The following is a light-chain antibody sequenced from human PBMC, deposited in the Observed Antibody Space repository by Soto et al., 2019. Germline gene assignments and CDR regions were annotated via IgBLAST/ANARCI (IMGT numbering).Light chain of an antibody. CDR2: VAS. CDR3: QQYNNWPLT. J-gene: IGKJ4*01. V-gene: IGKV3-15*01. Sequence: EVVMTQSPATLSVSLGDRATLSCRASQSVSSNLAWYQQKPGQAPRLLIYVASTRATGIPARFSGSGSGTEFTLTISSLQSEDFAVYSCQQYNNWPLTLGGGTKVEIK. CDR1: QSVSSN.